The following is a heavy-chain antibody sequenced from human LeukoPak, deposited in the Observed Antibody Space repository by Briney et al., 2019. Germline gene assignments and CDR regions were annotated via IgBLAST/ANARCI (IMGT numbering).Heavy chain of an antibody. D-gene: IGHD3-3*01. Sequence: GGSLRLSCAASGFTFYSYAMSWVRQAPGKGLEWVSGISGRGDNTYNADSVKGRFTISRDNSKNTLYLQMNSLRAEDTAIYYCARDERLLSFLKWGQGTLVTVSS. CDR1: GFTFYSYA. V-gene: IGHV3-23*01. CDR3: ARDERLLSFLK. CDR2: ISGRGDNT. J-gene: IGHJ4*02.